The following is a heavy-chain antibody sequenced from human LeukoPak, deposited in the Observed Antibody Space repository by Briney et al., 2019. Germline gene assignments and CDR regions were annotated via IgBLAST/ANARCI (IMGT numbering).Heavy chain of an antibody. Sequence: GGSLRLSCAASGFTFNDYWMTWVRQAPGKGLEWVANIKQDGSEKDYVDSVKGRFTISRDNTNNSLYLQMDSLRVEDTAVYYCARKGGYSSGYYYWGQGTLVTVSS. CDR1: GFTFNDYW. V-gene: IGHV3-7*01. D-gene: IGHD3-22*01. CDR2: IKQDGSEK. J-gene: IGHJ4*02. CDR3: ARKGGYSSGYYY.